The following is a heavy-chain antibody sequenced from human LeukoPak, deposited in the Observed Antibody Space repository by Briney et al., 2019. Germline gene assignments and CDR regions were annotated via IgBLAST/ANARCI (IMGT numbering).Heavy chain of an antibody. Sequence: PGQSLTLSCAASGSTLSGTAIHWVRQSSGKGLEWDGQIDKKDKGYATATAYAASVKGRFTISRDDSINTAYLQMKSLKTEDTALYYCTRDSGTYNWFDPWGQGTLVTVSS. J-gene: IGHJ5*02. CDR3: TRDSGTYNWFDP. D-gene: IGHD1-26*01. V-gene: IGHV3-73*01. CDR2: IDKKDKGYATAT. CDR1: GSTLSGTA.